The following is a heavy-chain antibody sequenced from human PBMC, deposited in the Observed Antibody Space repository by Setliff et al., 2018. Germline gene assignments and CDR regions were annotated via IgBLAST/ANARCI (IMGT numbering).Heavy chain of an antibody. CDR3: ARGSEFYYGSGTIDS. J-gene: IGHJ4*02. D-gene: IGHD3-10*01. V-gene: IGHV7-4-1*01. CDR2: INTNTGNP. Sequence: ASVKVSCKASGYTFTTYAMSWMRQAPGQGLEWMGWINTNTGNPSYAQGFTGRFVFSFDTISFNTSKNQISLKLNSVTPADTAVYYCARGSEFYYGSGTIDSWGPGTLVTVSS. CDR1: GYTFTTYA.